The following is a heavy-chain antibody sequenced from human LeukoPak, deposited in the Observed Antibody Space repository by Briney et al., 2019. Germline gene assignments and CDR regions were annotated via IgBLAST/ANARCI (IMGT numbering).Heavy chain of an antibody. CDR2: ISYDGSNK. J-gene: IGHJ4*02. CDR1: GFTFSSYA. D-gene: IGHD2-15*01. Sequence: GRSLRLSCAASGFTFSSYAMHWVRQAPGKGLEWVAVISYDGSNKYYADSVKGRFTISRDNSKNMLELQMNSLTTEDTAVYYCTREVWYDALSFDYWGQGTLVSVSS. CDR3: TREVWYDALSFDY. V-gene: IGHV3-30-3*01.